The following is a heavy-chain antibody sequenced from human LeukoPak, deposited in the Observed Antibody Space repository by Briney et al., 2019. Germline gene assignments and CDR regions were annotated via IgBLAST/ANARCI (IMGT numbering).Heavy chain of an antibody. D-gene: IGHD5-24*01. V-gene: IGHV1-69*13. Sequence: EATVTVSCTASGGTFSSYATSWVRQAPGQGLEWMGGIIPIFGTANYAQKFQGRVTITADESTSTAYMELSSLRSEDTAVYYCARVRRDGYNYPLDYWGQGTLVTVSS. CDR2: IIPIFGTA. CDR1: GGTFSSYA. CDR3: ARVRRDGYNYPLDY. J-gene: IGHJ4*02.